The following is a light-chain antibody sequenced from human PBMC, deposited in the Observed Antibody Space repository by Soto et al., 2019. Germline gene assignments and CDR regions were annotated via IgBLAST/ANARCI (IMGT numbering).Light chain of an antibody. CDR1: QSVSSSY. CDR3: QQYGSSRT. Sequence: EIVLTQSPGTLSLSPGERATLSCRASQSVSSSYLAWYQQKPGQAPRHLIYGAFSRATGIPDRFSGSGHGTAVTLTFPSIEPEAFAVYYCQQYGSSRTFDQGTKVELK. CDR2: GAF. V-gene: IGKV3-20*01. J-gene: IGKJ1*01.